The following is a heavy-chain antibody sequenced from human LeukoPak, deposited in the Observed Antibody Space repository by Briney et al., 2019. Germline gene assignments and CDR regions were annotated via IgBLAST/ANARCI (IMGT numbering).Heavy chain of an antibody. CDR3: ARGSSYNWNTAPIELDY. D-gene: IGHD1/OR15-1a*01. Sequence: GASVKVSCKASGGTFSSYAISWVRQAPGQGLEWMGGIIPIFGTANYAQKFQGRVTITADESTSTAYMELSSLRSEDTAVYYCARGSSYNWNTAPIELDYWGQGTLVTVSS. V-gene: IGHV1-69*13. CDR2: IIPIFGTA. J-gene: IGHJ4*02. CDR1: GGTFSSYA.